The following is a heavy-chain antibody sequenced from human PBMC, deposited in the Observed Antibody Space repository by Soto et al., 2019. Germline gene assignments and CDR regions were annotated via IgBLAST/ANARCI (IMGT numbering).Heavy chain of an antibody. J-gene: IGHJ4*02. CDR1: GFTFSSYS. Sequence: PGGSLRLSCAASGFTFSSYSMNWVRQAPGKGLEWVSAISGSGGSTYYADSVKGRFTISRDNSKNTLYLQMNSLRAEDTAVYYCAKDSGGRGLQFRWQFDYWGQGTLVTVS. D-gene: IGHD5-12*01. CDR3: AKDSGGRGLQFRWQFDY. V-gene: IGHV3-23*01. CDR2: ISGSGGST.